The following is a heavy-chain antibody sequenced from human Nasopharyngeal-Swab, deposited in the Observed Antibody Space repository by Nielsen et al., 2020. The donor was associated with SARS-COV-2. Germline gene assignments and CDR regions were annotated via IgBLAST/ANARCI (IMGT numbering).Heavy chain of an antibody. Sequence: WVRQAPGQRLEWIGWIVVGSGNTNYAQKFQERVTITRDMSTSTAYMELSSLRSEDPAVYYCAADRAAAGTGGMDVWGQGTTVTVSS. CDR3: AADRAAAGTGGMDV. V-gene: IGHV1-58*01. D-gene: IGHD6-13*01. J-gene: IGHJ6*02. CDR2: IVVGSGNT.